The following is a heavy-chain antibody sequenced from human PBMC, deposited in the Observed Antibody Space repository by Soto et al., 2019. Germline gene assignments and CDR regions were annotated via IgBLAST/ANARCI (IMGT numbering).Heavy chain of an antibody. CDR3: ASEGWAVLGVGDAFDV. CDR2: ISHDGSNE. V-gene: IGHV3-30-3*01. J-gene: IGHJ3*01. D-gene: IGHD3-10*01. CDR1: GFTFTSYA. Sequence: QVQLVESGGGVVQPGKSLRLSCAASGFTFTSYAIHWVRQAPGKGLEWVAVISHDGSNEYYADSVKGRFTISRDHSKNTLYLQMNSLRAEDTAVYYCASEGWAVLGVGDAFDVWGQGTMVTVSS.